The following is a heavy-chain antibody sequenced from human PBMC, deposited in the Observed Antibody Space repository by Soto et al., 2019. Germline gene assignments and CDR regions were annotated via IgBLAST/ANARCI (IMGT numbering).Heavy chain of an antibody. V-gene: IGHV1-18*01. CDR3: AREGGYSYGAYYYYGMDV. Sequence: QVQLVQSGAEVKKPGASVKVSCKASGYTFTSYGISWVRQAPGQGLEWMGWISAYNGNTNYAQKLQGRVTMTTDTXAXTXXMELRSLRSDDTAVYYGAREGGYSYGAYYYYGMDVWGQGTTVTVSS. CDR1: GYTFTSYG. J-gene: IGHJ6*02. D-gene: IGHD5-18*01. CDR2: ISAYNGNT.